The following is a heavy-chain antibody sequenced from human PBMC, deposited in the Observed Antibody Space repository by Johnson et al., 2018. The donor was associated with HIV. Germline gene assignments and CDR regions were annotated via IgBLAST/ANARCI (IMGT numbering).Heavy chain of an antibody. J-gene: IGHJ3*01. D-gene: IGHD1-26*01. CDR1: GFTFSSYA. CDR3: ARDSDKWELRPGAF. CDR2: ISYDGSNK. Sequence: QVQLVESGGGVVQPGRSLRLSCAASGFTFSSYAMHWVRQAPGKGLEWVAVISYDGSNKYYADSVKGRFTISRDNSKNTLYLQMNSLRAEDTAVYYCARDSDKWELRPGAF. V-gene: IGHV3-30-3*01.